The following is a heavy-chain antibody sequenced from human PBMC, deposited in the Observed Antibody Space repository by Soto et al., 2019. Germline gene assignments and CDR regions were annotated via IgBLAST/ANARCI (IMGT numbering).Heavy chain of an antibody. J-gene: IGHJ4*02. CDR2: ISGSGGST. Sequence: LRLSCAASGFTFSSYAMSWVRQAPGKGLEWVSAISGSGGSTYYADSVKGRFTISRDNSKNTLYLQMNSLRAEDTAVYYCAKDLWGYCSGGSCENFFDYWGQGTLVTVSS. D-gene: IGHD2-15*01. CDR1: GFTFSSYA. CDR3: AKDLWGYCSGGSCENFFDY. V-gene: IGHV3-23*01.